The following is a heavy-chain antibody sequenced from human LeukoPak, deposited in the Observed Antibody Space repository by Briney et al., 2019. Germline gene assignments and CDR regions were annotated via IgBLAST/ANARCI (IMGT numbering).Heavy chain of an antibody. CDR3: AKGIYGSGWSYFDY. CDR1: GFTFSNSA. J-gene: IGHJ4*01. V-gene: IGHV3-23*01. Sequence: GGSLRLSCAASGFTFSNSAMSWVRQAPGKGLEWVSTLSGSGITTYYADSVKGRFTISRDNSKNTLYLQMNSLRAEDTAVYYCAKGIYGSGWSYFDYWGHGTLVAVCS. D-gene: IGHD6-19*01. CDR2: LSGSGITT.